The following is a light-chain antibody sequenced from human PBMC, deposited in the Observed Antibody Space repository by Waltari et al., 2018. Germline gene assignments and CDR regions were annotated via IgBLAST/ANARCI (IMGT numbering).Light chain of an antibody. CDR3: QQTYRTPPYT. V-gene: IGKV1-39*01. CDR2: GAT. J-gene: IGKJ2*01. Sequence: DIQMTQSPSSLSASVGDGVTITCRASQTISTFLNWYQHKPGKAPTLLIYGATILQSGVPSRFSGSGFGTDFTLTITNVQPEDFATYYCQQTYRTPPYTFGQGTKLDIK. CDR1: QTISTF.